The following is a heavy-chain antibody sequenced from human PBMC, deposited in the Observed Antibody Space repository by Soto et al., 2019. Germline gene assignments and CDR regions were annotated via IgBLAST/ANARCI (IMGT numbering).Heavy chain of an antibody. D-gene: IGHD5-18*01. CDR1: GGSISSSSYY. CDR2: IYYSGST. CDR3: ARQKYSYGYVYFDH. V-gene: IGHV4-39*01. J-gene: IGHJ4*02. Sequence: QLQLQESGPGLVKPSETLSLTCTVSGGSISSSSYYWGWIRQPPGKGLEWIGSIYYSGSTYYNPSLKSRVTISVDTSKNQFSLKLSSVTAADTAVYYCARQKYSYGYVYFDHWGQGTLVTVSS.